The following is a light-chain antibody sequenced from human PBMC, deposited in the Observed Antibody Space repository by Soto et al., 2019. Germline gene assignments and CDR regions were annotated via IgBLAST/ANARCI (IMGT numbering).Light chain of an antibody. J-gene: IGLJ1*01. Sequence: QAVLTQPPSASGDTGQSVAISWAGTSSDVSGYNYVSWCQQHPGKAPRLVIYEVTNRPSGVPDRFSGSRSGNTASLTVSGLQAEDEADYSCSSYGGSTKYVCGTGTNFTVL. CDR2: EVT. V-gene: IGLV2-8*01. CDR1: SSDVSGYNY. CDR3: SSYGGSTKYV.